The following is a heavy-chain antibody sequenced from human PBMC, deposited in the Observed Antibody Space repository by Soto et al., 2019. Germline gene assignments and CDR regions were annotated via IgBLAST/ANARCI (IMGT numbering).Heavy chain of an antibody. Sequence: TSETLSLTCAVSGGSFTSNNWWTWVRQPPGQGLEWIGEIYRTGSTNYNPSLKSRVTISLDKSENQFSLKVTSLTAADTAVYYCASRDPGTSVDYWGQGTLVTVSS. J-gene: IGHJ4*02. D-gene: IGHD1-7*01. V-gene: IGHV4-4*02. CDR1: GGSFTSNNW. CDR3: ASRDPGTSVDY. CDR2: IYRTGST.